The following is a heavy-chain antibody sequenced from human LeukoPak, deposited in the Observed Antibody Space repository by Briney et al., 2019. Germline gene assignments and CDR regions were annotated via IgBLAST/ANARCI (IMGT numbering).Heavy chain of an antibody. CDR2: INPNSGGT. CDR3: ARRAVAPHGMDV. J-gene: IGHJ6*02. Sequence: ASVEVSCKASGYTFTGYYMHWVRQAPGQGVEWMGCINPNSGGTNYAQKFQGRVTMTRDTPISTAYMELRRLRSDDTAAYYCARRAVAPHGMDVWGQGTTVTVSS. V-gene: IGHV1-2*02. D-gene: IGHD6-19*01. CDR1: GYTFTGYY.